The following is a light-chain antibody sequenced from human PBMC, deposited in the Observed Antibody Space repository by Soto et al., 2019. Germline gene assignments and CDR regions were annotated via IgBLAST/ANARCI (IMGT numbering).Light chain of an antibody. V-gene: IGLV2-14*03. J-gene: IGLJ1*01. Sequence: QSVRNQPASVSGSPGQSIAISCTGTSSDVGGYNYVSWYQQHPGKAPKLMIYDVSNRPSGVSNRFSGSKSGNMASLTISGLQAKDETDYYCCSYTTSSTYVFGTGTKVTVL. CDR1: SSDVGGYNY. CDR2: DVS. CDR3: CSYTTSSTYV.